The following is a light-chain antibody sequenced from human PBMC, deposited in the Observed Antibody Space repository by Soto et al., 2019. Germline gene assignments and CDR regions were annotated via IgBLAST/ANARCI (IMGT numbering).Light chain of an antibody. J-gene: IGKJ2*01. CDR3: QQYYSTPQT. V-gene: IGKV4-1*01. Sequence: DIVMTQSTDSLGVSLGERATINCKSSQSVLYSSNNKNYLAWYQQKPGQPPKLLIYWASTRESGVPDRFSGSGSGTDFTLTISSLQAEDVAVYYCQQYYSTPQTFGQGTKLEIK. CDR1: QSVLYSSNNKNY. CDR2: WAS.